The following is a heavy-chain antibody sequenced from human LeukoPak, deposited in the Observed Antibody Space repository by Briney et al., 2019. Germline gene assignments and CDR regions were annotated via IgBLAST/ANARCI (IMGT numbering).Heavy chain of an antibody. CDR2: IFRGDDT. D-gene: IGHD3-10*01. CDR1: GFIVSQNY. Sequence: PGGSLRLSCAASGFIVSQNYMSWVRQAPGKGLEWVSVIFRGDDTNYVDSVKGRFTIFRDNSKNTLYLQMNSPTAENTAVYYCARHVWFGEHNGHENWFDPWGQGTLVIVSS. CDR3: ARHVWFGEHNGHENWFDP. V-gene: IGHV3-66*04. J-gene: IGHJ5*02.